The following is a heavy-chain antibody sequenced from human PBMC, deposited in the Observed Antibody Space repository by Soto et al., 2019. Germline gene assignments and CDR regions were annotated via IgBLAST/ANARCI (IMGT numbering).Heavy chain of an antibody. CDR1: GFTFSSYA. D-gene: IGHD1-26*01. V-gene: IGHV3-23*01. CDR2: ISGSGGST. Sequence: AGSLRLSCAASGFTFSSYAMSWVRQAPGKGLEWVSAISGSGGSTYYADSVKGRFTISRDNSKNTLYLQMNSLRAEDTAVYYCAKDTSPGRYWQRDWLDTWGQGTLVTVSS. CDR3: AKDTSPGRYWQRDWLDT. J-gene: IGHJ5*02.